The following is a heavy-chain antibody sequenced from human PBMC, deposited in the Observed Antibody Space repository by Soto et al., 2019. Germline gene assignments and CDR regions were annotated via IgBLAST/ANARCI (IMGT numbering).Heavy chain of an antibody. CDR2: INSDGSST. V-gene: IGHV3-74*01. J-gene: IGHJ4*02. Sequence: EVQLVESGGGLVQPGGSLRLSCAASGFTFSIYWMHWVRQAPGKGLVWVSRINSDGSSTSDADPVKGRFTISRDNAKNTLYLQMNSLRAEDTAVYYCVRTSLVVAAATREDYWGQGTLVTVSS. CDR1: GFTFSIYW. D-gene: IGHD2-15*01. CDR3: VRTSLVVAAATREDY.